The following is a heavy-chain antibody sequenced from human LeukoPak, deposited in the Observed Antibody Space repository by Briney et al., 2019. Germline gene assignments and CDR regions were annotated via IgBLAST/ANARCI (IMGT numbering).Heavy chain of an antibody. CDR3: AKGLERWRQSTGSPLDY. CDR1: GFTFDDYD. D-gene: IGHD5-24*01. CDR2: ISWNGGSL. J-gene: IGHJ4*02. Sequence: GGSLRLSCAASGFTFDDYDMHWVRQAPGKGLEWVSGISWNGGSLGYADSVKGRFTISKDDANNSLYLLMNSRRGEDTAVYYCAKGLERWRQSTGSPLDYWGQGTLVTVSS. V-gene: IGHV3-9*01.